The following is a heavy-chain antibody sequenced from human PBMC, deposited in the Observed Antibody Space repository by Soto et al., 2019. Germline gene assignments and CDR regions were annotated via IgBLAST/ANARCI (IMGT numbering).Heavy chain of an antibody. Sequence: PSETLSLTCTVSGGSISSGDYYWGWIRQPPGKGLEWIGYIYYSGSTYYNPSLKSRVTISVDTSKNQFSLKLSSVTAADTAVYDCAREKTTIGDFDYWGQRTLVTVSS. CDR1: GGSISSGDYY. CDR2: IYYSGST. V-gene: IGHV4-30-4*02. CDR3: AREKTTIGDFDY. J-gene: IGHJ4*02. D-gene: IGHD1-7*01.